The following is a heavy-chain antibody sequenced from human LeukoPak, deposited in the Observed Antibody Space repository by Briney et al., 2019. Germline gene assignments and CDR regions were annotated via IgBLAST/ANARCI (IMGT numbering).Heavy chain of an antibody. CDR3: ARGVPRSGSAEGNWFDP. CDR2: INHSGST. Sequence: PSETLSLTCAVYGGSFSGYYWSWIRQPPGKGREWIGEINHSGSTNYNPSLKSRVTISVDTSKNQFSLKLSSVTDEDTAVYYCARGVPRSGSAEGNWFDPWGQGTLVTVSS. CDR1: GGSFSGYY. J-gene: IGHJ5*02. D-gene: IGHD3-10*01. V-gene: IGHV4-34*01.